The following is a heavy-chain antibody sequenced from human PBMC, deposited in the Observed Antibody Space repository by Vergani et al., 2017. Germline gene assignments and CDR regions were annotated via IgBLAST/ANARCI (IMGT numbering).Heavy chain of an antibody. V-gene: IGHV1-8*01. CDR3: ARDRSADSSGYLYYYYYYMDV. J-gene: IGHJ6*03. D-gene: IGHD3-22*01. Sequence: QVQLVQSGAEVKKPGASVKVSCKASGYTFTSYDINWVRQATGQGLEWMGWMNPNSGNTGYAQKFQGRVTMTRNTSISTAYMELSSLRSEDTAVYYCARDRSADSSGYLYYYYYYMDVWGKGTTVTVSS. CDR2: MNPNSGNT. CDR1: GYTFTSYD.